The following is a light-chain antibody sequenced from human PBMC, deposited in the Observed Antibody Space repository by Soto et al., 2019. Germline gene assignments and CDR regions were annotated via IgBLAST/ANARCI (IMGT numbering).Light chain of an antibody. CDR3: SSYTTSTSVI. CDR2: RNN. J-gene: IGLJ2*01. Sequence: QSVLTQPPSASGTPGQRVTISCSGSSSNIGSNYVYWYQQLPGTAPKLLIYRNNQRPSGVPDRFSGSKSGTSASLAISGLRSEDEAAYYCSSYTTSTSVIFGGGTKLTVL. CDR1: SSNIGSNY. V-gene: IGLV1-47*01.